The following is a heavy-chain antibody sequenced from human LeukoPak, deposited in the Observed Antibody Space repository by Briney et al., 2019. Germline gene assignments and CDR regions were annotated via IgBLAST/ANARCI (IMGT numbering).Heavy chain of an antibody. J-gene: IGHJ4*02. V-gene: IGHV4-34*01. CDR2: INHSGST. D-gene: IGHD6-13*01. CDR3: ARDSSDPLNFDY. Sequence: SETLSLTCAVYGESFSGYYWSWIRQPPGKGLEWIGEINHSGSTNYNPSLKSRVTISVDTSKNQFSLKLRSVTAADTAMYYRARDSSDPLNFDYWGQGTLVTVSS. CDR1: GESFSGYY.